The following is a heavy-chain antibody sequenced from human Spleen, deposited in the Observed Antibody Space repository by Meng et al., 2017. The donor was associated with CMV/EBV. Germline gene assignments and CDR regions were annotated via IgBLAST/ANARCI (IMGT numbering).Heavy chain of an antibody. CDR1: GYTFTGYY. V-gene: IGHV1-2*02. CDR3: ARGRGYNWNYVY. CDR2: INPNSGGT. J-gene: IGHJ4*02. D-gene: IGHD1-7*01. Sequence: ASVKVSCKASGYTFTGYYMHWVRQAPGQGLEWMGWINPNSGGTNYAQKFQGRVTMTRNTSISTAYMELSSLRSEDTAVYYCARGRGYNWNYVYWGQGTLVTVSS.